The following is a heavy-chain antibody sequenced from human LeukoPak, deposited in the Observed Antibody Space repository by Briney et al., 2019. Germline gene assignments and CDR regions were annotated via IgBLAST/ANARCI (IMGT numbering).Heavy chain of an antibody. CDR2: INRDGSEK. CDR1: GFTFNIYW. CDR3: ARDKSYGDSEDY. D-gene: IGHD4-17*01. V-gene: IGHV3-7*05. Sequence: GGSLRLSCAASGFTFNIYWMSWVRQAPGKGLEWVANINRDGSEKYYVDSVKGRFTISRDNAKNSLYLQMNSLRAEDTAVYYCARDKSYGDSEDYWGQGTLVTVSS. J-gene: IGHJ4*02.